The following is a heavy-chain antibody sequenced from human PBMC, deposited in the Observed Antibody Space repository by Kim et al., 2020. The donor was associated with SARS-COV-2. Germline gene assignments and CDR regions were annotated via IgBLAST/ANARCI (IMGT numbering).Heavy chain of an antibody. J-gene: IGHJ6*02. Sequence: GGSLRLSCAASGFNFNNFGMHWVRQAPGKGLEWVALITNEGSKKYYADSVKGRFTISRDSSKNTLYLQMDSLRPEDTAVYFCAKDKSFFIITFGGESGSMDVWGRRTTVTVSS. D-gene: IGHD3-16*01. V-gene: IGHV3-30*18. CDR1: GFNFNNFG. CDR3: AKDKSFFIITFGGESGSMDV. CDR2: ITNEGSKK.